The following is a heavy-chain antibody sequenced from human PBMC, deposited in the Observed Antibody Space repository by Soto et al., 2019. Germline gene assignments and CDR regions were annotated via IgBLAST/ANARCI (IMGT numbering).Heavy chain of an antibody. CDR3: AKDHMYYDFFRSGSMFDP. J-gene: IGHJ5*02. CDR1: GFTFSSYA. V-gene: IGHV3-23*01. CDR2: ISGSGGST. Sequence: GGSLRLSCAASGFTFSSYAMNWVRQAPGKGLEWVSAISGSGGSTYYADSVKGRFTISRDNSKNTLYLQMNSLRAEDTAVYYCAKDHMYYDFFRSGSMFDPWGQGTLVTVSS. D-gene: IGHD3-3*01.